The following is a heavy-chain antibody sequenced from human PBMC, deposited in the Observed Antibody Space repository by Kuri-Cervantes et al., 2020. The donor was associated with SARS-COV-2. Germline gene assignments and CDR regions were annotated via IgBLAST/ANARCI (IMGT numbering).Heavy chain of an antibody. V-gene: IGHV3-11*01. CDR3: ARDSITMVQEVTSDAFDI. CDR2: ISSSGSTI. Sequence: GGSLRLSCAASGFTFSDYYMSWIRQAPGKGLEWVSYISSSGSTIYYADSVKGRFTISRDNAKNSLYLQMNSLRAEDTAVYYCARDSITMVQEVTSDAFDIWGQGTMVTVSS. CDR1: GFTFSDYY. J-gene: IGHJ3*02. D-gene: IGHD3-10*01.